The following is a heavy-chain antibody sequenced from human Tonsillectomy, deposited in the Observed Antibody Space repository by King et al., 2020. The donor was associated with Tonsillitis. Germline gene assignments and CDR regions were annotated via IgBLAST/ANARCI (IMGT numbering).Heavy chain of an antibody. CDR3: ARYVSGTFDY. CDR2: MYYSASI. J-gene: IGHJ4*02. Sequence: QLQESGPGVVKPSETLSLTCTVSGGSISSSDHFWAWIRQPPGKGLEWIGYMYYSASIFYNPSLKSRITISGGTSENRFSLKLRSVTAADTAVYFCARYVSGTFDYWDQGALVTVSS. D-gene: IGHD1-26*01. V-gene: IGHV4-39*01. CDR1: GGSISSSDHF.